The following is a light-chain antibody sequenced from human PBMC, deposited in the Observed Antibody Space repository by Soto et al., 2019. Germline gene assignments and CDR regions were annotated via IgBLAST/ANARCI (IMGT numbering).Light chain of an antibody. Sequence: VNHSLAAVSSKVRDSLTTTWRASQSISNNLNWYHQKPRKPPKLLIFAASTLQSGVPSRFSGSGSGTEFTLTISSMQPDDFAIYYCHQFNSSFPETFCHGTKVDI. CDR2: AAS. CDR3: HQFNSSFPET. V-gene: IGKV1-39*01. CDR1: QSISNN. J-gene: IGKJ1*01.